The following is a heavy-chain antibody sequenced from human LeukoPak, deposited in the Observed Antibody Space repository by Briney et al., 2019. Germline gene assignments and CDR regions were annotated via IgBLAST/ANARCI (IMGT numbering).Heavy chain of an antibody. J-gene: IGHJ4*02. V-gene: IGHV6-1*01. CDR2: TYYRSKWYN. D-gene: IGHD3-16*02. Sequence: SQTLSLTCAISGDSVSSNSAAWNWIRQSPSRGLEWLGRTYYRSKWYNDYAVSVKSRITINPDTSKNQFSLQPNSVTPEDTAVYYCARGVRSSRLGELSYDYWGQGTLVTVSS. CDR3: ARGVRSSRLGELSYDY. CDR1: GDSVSSNSAA.